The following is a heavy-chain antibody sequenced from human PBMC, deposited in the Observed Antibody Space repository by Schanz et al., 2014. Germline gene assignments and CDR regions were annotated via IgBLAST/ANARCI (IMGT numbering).Heavy chain of an antibody. CDR2: IIPVLNIA. Sequence: QVQLVQSGAEVKKPGSSVKVSCTASGGTFSSYTISWIRQAPGQGLEWMGKIIPVLNIATYAQRFQGRVSITADTSTNTAYMELSSLTSEDTAVYYCARGPLGTSPWGQGTLVTVSS. CDR1: GGTFSSYT. J-gene: IGHJ5*02. D-gene: IGHD5-12*01. V-gene: IGHV1-69*02. CDR3: ARGPLGTSP.